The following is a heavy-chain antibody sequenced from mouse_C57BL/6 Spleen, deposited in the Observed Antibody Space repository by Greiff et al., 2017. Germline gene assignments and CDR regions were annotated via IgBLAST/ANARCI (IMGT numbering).Heavy chain of an antibody. CDR1: GYTFTSYW. Sequence: VQLQQPGAELVKPGASVKMSCKASGYTFTSYWITWVKQRPGQGLEWIGDIYPGSGSTNYNEKFKSKATLTVDTSSSTAYMQLSSLTSEDSAVYYCARHYSNYGYYAMDSWGQGTSVTVSS. V-gene: IGHV1-55*01. CDR3: ARHYSNYGYYAMDS. J-gene: IGHJ4*01. D-gene: IGHD2-5*01. CDR2: IYPGSGST.